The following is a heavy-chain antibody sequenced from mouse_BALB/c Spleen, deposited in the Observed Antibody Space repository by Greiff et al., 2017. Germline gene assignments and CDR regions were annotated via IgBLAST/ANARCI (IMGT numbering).Heavy chain of an antibody. CDR1: GFTFSSYT. Sequence: EVQRVESGGGLVQPGGSLKLSCAASGFTFSSYTMSWVRQTPEKRLEWVAYISNGGGSTYYPDTVKGRFTISRDNAKNTLYLQMSSLKSEDTAMYYCARQGMEDSWFAYWGQGTLVTVSA. J-gene: IGHJ3*01. D-gene: IGHD2-10*02. CDR3: ARQGMEDSWFAY. V-gene: IGHV5-12-2*01. CDR2: ISNGGGST.